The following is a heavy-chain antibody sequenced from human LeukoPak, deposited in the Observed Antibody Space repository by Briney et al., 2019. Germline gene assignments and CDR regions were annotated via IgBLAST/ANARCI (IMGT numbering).Heavy chain of an antibody. CDR1: EFTFSAYS. CDR3: ANYGDYYYFYY. CDR2: ISSSSSYI. J-gene: IGHJ4*02. D-gene: IGHD4-17*01. Sequence: GGSLRLSCAASEFTFSAYSMNWVRQAPGKGLEWVSSISSSSSYIYYADSVKGRFTISRDNAKNSLYLQMNSLRAEDTAVYYCANYGDYYYFYYWGQGTLVTVSS. V-gene: IGHV3-21*01.